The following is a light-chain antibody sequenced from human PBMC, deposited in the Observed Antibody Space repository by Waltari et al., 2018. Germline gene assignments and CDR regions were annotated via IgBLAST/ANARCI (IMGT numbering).Light chain of an antibody. CDR2: SNN. V-gene: IGLV1-44*01. Sequence: QSVLAQPPSASGTPGQRITISCSGSNSNIGSNTVNWYQQFPGTAPRLLIYSNNPRPSGGPDRFSASKSGSSASLAIYGLHSVDDADYYCSTWDDRLTGVVFGGGTKVTVL. CDR1: NSNIGSNT. CDR3: STWDDRLTGVV. J-gene: IGLJ2*01.